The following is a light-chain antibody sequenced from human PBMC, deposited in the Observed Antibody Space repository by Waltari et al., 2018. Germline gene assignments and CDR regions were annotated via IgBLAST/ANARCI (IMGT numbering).Light chain of an antibody. CDR1: QNILHSSNNQNY. V-gene: IGKV4-1*01. Sequence: DIVMTQSPGSLAVSLVERATITCKSSQNILHSSNNQNYLAWYQHKPGQPPKLLIYWASTREFGVPGRFSGSGSETDFTLTISSLQAEDVALYYCQQYYTVPYTFGQGTRLEIK. J-gene: IGKJ2*01. CDR2: WAS. CDR3: QQYYTVPYT.